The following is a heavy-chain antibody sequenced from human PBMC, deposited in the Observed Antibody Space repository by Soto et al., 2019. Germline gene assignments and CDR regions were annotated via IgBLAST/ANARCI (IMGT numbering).Heavy chain of an antibody. J-gene: IGHJ3*02. V-gene: IGHV3-23*01. CDR3: AKRQSAYMIVHAFDI. Sequence: GGSLRLSCAASGFTFSSYAMSWVRQAPGKGLEWVSAISGSGGSTYYVDSVKGRFTISRDNSKNTLYLQMNSLRAEDTAVYYCAKRQSAYMIVHAFDIWGQGTMVTVSS. D-gene: IGHD3-22*01. CDR2: ISGSGGST. CDR1: GFTFSSYA.